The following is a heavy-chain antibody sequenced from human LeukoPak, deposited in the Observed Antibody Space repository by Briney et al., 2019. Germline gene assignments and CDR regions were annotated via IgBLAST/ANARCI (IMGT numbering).Heavy chain of an antibody. CDR1: GGSISSYY. CDR3: ARDGDRLVTANHAFDI. V-gene: IGHV4-59*01. J-gene: IGHJ3*02. Sequence: PSETLSLTCTVSGGSISSYYWSWIRQPPGKGLEWIGYIYYSGSTNYNPSLKSRVTISVDTSKNQFSLKLSSVTAADTAVYYCARDGDRLVTANHAFDIWGQGTMVTVSS. CDR2: IYYSGST. D-gene: IGHD5-18*01.